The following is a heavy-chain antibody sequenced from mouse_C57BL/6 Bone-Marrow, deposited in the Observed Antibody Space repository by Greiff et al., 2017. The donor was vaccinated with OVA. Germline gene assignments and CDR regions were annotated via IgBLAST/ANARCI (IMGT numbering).Heavy chain of an antibody. J-gene: IGHJ1*03. CDR1: GFTFSDYY. CDR3: ARVGYGNYWYFDV. Sequence: EVNLVESEGGLVQPGSSMKLSCTASGFTFSDYYMAWVRQVPEKGLEWVANINYDGSSTYYLDSLKSRFIISRDNAKTILYLQMSSLKSEDTATYYCARVGYGNYWYFDVWGTGTTVTVSS. D-gene: IGHD2-1*01. V-gene: IGHV5-16*01. CDR2: INYDGSST.